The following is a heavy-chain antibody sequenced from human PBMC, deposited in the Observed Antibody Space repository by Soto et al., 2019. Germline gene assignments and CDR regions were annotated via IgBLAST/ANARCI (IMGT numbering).Heavy chain of an antibody. J-gene: IGHJ4*02. CDR2: VYHTGST. CDR1: GGSISGDYY. V-gene: IGHV4-30-4*01. D-gene: IGHD5-12*01. CDR3: ARVKATLYRHYYFDY. Sequence: PSETLSLTCTVSGGSISGDYYWNWIRQAPGKGLEWIGYVYHTGSTYHNPSLKSRGSISVDTSNNQFSLKLSSVTAADTAVYFCARVKATLYRHYYFDYWGQGTPVTVSS.